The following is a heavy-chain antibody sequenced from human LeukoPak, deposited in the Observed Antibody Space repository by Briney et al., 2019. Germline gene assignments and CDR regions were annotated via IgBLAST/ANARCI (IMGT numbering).Heavy chain of an antibody. CDR2: ISRSSTDT. Sequence: GGSLRLSCATSGFTFSDYYMSWIRQAPGKGLEWLSDISRSSTDTNYADSVKGRFTISRDNAKNSLFLQLNSLRAEDTAVYYCARKTYYYDSGSYSKSYYFDYWGQGTLVTVSS. CDR1: GFTFSDYY. D-gene: IGHD3-10*01. J-gene: IGHJ4*02. CDR3: ARKTYYYDSGSYSKSYYFDY. V-gene: IGHV3-11*06.